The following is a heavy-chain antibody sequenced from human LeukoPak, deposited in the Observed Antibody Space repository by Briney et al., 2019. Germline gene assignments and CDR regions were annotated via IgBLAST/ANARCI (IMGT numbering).Heavy chain of an antibody. J-gene: IGHJ4*02. CDR3: ARVGDYDSSGYIIDY. D-gene: IGHD3-22*01. CDR2: INHSGST. Sequence: SETLSLTCTVSGGSISRDYWSWIRQPPGKGLEWIGEINHSGSTNYNPSLKSRVTISVDTSKNQFSLKLSSVTAADTAVYYCARVGDYDSSGYIIDYWGQGTLVTVSS. CDR1: GGSISRDY. V-gene: IGHV4-34*01.